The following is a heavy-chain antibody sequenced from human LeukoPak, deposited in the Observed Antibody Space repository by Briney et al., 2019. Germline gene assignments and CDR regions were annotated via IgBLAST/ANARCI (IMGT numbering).Heavy chain of an antibody. CDR3: AGDRLRYFDWLLDY. Sequence: GGSLRLSCAASGFTFSSYSMNWVRQAPGKGLEWVSYISSSSSTRYYADSVKGRFTISRDNAKNSLYLQMNSLRAEDTAVYYCAGDRLRYFDWLLDYWGQGTLVTVSS. D-gene: IGHD3-9*01. J-gene: IGHJ4*02. CDR1: GFTFSSYS. V-gene: IGHV3-48*04. CDR2: ISSSSSTR.